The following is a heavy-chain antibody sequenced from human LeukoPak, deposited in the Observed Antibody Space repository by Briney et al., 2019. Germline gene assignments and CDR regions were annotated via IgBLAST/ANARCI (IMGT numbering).Heavy chain of an antibody. Sequence: GGSLRLSCAASGFTFKTYAMNWVRQVPGKGPEWVSSMSGSGSSTDYADSVKGRFTISRDNAKNSLYLQMNSLRAEDTAVYYCAKVQRPSYYDFWSGPSPYFDYWGQGTLVTVSS. D-gene: IGHD3-3*01. CDR1: GFTFKTYA. V-gene: IGHV3-21*01. CDR3: AKVQRPSYYDFWSGPSPYFDY. CDR2: MSGSGSST. J-gene: IGHJ4*02.